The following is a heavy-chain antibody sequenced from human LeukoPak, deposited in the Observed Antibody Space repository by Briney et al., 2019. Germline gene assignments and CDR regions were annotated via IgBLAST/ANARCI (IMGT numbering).Heavy chain of an antibody. CDR1: GFTFSSYW. D-gene: IGHD3-9*01. J-gene: IGHJ5*02. CDR3: ARADFDWLFRFAPNWFDP. Sequence: GGSLRLSCAASGFTFSSYWMQWVRQAPGKGLVWVSRINSDGSSTSYADSVKGRFTISRDNAKNTLYLQMNSLRAEDTAVYYCARADFDWLFRFAPNWFDPWGQGTLVTVSS. CDR2: INSDGSST. V-gene: IGHV3-74*01.